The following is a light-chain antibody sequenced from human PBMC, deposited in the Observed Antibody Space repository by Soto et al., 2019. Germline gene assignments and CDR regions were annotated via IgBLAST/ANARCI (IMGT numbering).Light chain of an antibody. Sequence: DIHITHSPSSLSSSVVYRFTITCLASQSISSYLNWYQQKPGKAPKLLIYAASSLQSGVPSRFSGSGSGTDFTLTISSLQPEDFATYFCQQLNSYPITFGQGTRLEIK. V-gene: IGKV1-39*01. CDR3: QQLNSYPIT. CDR2: AAS. J-gene: IGKJ5*01. CDR1: QSISSY.